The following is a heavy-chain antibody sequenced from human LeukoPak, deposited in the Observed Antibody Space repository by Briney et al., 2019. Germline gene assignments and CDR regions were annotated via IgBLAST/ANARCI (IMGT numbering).Heavy chain of an antibody. Sequence: QTSETLSLTCTVSGGSISNGDHYWSWIRQPPGKGLEWIGYIYYSGSTNYNPSLKSRVTISVDTSKNQFSLKLSSVTAADTAVYYCARESADGEALDYWGQGTLVTVSS. CDR3: ARESADGEALDY. J-gene: IGHJ4*02. V-gene: IGHV4-61*08. CDR1: GGSISNGDHY. CDR2: IYYSGST.